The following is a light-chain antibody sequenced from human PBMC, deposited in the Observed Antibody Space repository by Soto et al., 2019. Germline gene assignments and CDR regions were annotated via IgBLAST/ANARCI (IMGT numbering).Light chain of an antibody. CDR2: EDN. CDR3: QSYDSSKHAV. Sequence: NFMLTQPHSVSESPGKTVTSSCTRSSGSIASNYVQWYQQRPGSAPTTVIYEDNQRPSGVPDRFSGSIDSSSNSASLTISGLKTEDEADYYGQSYDSSKHAVFGGGTQLTVL. V-gene: IGLV6-57*04. CDR1: SGSIASNY. J-gene: IGLJ7*01.